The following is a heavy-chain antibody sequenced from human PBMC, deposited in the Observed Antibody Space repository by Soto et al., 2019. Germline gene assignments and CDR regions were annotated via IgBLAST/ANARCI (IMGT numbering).Heavy chain of an antibody. V-gene: IGHV3-30-3*01. J-gene: IGHJ3*02. CDR3: AKDLIRGIAAAGTRPDAFDI. CDR2: ISFDGSKT. D-gene: IGHD6-13*01. Sequence: GGSLRLSCAASGFTFSIYAMNWVRQAPGKGLEWVAFISFDGSKTYYADSVKGRFTISRDNSRNTVYLQMNSLRAEDTAVYYCAKDLIRGIAAAGTRPDAFDIWGQGTMVTVS. CDR1: GFTFSIYA.